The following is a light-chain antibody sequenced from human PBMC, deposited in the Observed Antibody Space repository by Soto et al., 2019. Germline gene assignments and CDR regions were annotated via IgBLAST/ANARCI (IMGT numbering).Light chain of an antibody. J-gene: IGKJ2*01. CDR2: GAS. CDR1: QSVSSSY. V-gene: IGKV3-20*01. Sequence: EIVLTQSPGTLSLSPGERATLSCRASQSVSSSYLAWYQQKPGQAPRLLIYGASSRATGIPDRFSGGGSGTDFTITINSLEPEDSAVYYCQQYGSSGYTFGQGTKLEIK. CDR3: QQYGSSGYT.